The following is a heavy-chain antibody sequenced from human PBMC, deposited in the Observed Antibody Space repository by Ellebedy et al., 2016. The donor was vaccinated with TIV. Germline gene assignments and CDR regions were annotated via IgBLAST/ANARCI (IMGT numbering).Heavy chain of an antibody. J-gene: IGHJ4*02. Sequence: MPSETLCLTCPVSGGATARYHWSLIPHHQGKGLEWIGYISYSGRTNYNPSLKTRITIAVDTSKKQISLKLSSVTSADTAVYYCASSSGWDRFDYWGQGTLVTVSS. D-gene: IGHD6-19*01. V-gene: IGHV4-59*01. CDR2: ISYSGRT. CDR1: GGATARYH. CDR3: ASSSGWDRFDY.